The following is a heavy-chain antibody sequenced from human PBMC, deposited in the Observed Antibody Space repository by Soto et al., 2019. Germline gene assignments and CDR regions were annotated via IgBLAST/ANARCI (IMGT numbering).Heavy chain of an antibody. CDR2: IYSGGST. D-gene: IGHD6-19*01. CDR3: AKSGGNGWFADAFDV. CDR1: GFIVSSYY. V-gene: IGHV3-53*01. Sequence: GGSLRLSCAVSGFIVSSYYMGWVRQAPGKGLEWISVIYSGGSTYYADSAKGRFTISRDNSENTLYLQLNSLRAEDTAVYYCAKSGGNGWFADAFDVWGQGTMVTVSS. J-gene: IGHJ3*01.